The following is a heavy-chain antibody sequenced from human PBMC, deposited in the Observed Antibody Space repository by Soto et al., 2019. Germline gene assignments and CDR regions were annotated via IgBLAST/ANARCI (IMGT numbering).Heavy chain of an antibody. CDR3: AGAGTDDAFDI. CDR1: GFSLSNAKMC. D-gene: IGHD1-1*01. V-gene: IGHV2-26*01. Sequence: QVTLKESGPVLVKPTETLTLTCTVSGFSLSNAKMCVSWIRQHPGKALEWLAHIFSNDEKSYSTTLKSRLTISKDTSKSHVVLTMTTVDPVDTAKNCCAGAGTDDAFDIWGQGTMVTVSS. J-gene: IGHJ3*02. CDR2: IFSNDEK.